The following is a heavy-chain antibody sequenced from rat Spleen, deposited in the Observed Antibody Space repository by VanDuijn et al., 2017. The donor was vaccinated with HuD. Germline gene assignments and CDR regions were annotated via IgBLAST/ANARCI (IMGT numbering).Heavy chain of an antibody. CDR2: ISFDGSTT. D-gene: IGHD1-10*01. J-gene: IGHJ3*01. CDR3: TTENYWFAY. V-gene: IGHV5-20*01. CDR1: GFTLSDSD. Sequence: EVQLVESGGGLVQPGRSLKLSCAASGFTLSDSDMAWVRQAPTKGPEWVASISFDGSTTYYRDSVKGRFTISRDNTKSTLYLQMNSLRSEDTATYYCTTENYWFAYWGQGTLVTVSS.